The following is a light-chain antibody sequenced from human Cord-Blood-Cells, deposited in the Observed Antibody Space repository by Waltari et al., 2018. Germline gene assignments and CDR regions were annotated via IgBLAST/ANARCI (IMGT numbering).Light chain of an antibody. J-gene: IGLJ2*01. CDR3: SSYTSSSTLV. V-gene: IGLV2-14*01. Sequence: QSALTQPASVSGSPGQSITISCTGTSSDVGGYNYVSWYQQHPGKAPKLMIYEVSNRPSGVSNRFSGPKSGNTASLAISGLQAEDEADYYGSSYTSSSTLVFGGGTKLTVL. CDR2: EVS. CDR1: SSDVGGYNY.